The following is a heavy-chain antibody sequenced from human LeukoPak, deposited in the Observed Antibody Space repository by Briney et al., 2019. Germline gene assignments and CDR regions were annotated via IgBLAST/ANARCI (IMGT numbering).Heavy chain of an antibody. D-gene: IGHD2-15*01. V-gene: IGHV3-23*01. CDR1: GFTVSSNY. CDR2: MSSSDDGR. J-gene: IGHJ4*02. Sequence: GGSLRLSCAASGFTVSSNYMSWVRQAPGKGLEWVSAMSSSDDGRYYAASVRGRFTISRDTTRSTLYLQMNSLRAEDAAVYYCAKAPVTSCRGAFCYPFDYWGQGTLVTVSS. CDR3: AKAPVTSCRGAFCYPFDY.